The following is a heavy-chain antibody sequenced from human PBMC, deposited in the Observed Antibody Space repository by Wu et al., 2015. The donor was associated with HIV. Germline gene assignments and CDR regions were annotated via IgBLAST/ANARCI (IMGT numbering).Heavy chain of an antibody. J-gene: IGHJ3*02. CDR2: IIPLFDTA. D-gene: IGHD6-13*01. CDR1: GYSFTGFY. CDR3: VRVAGSSWYREFDM. Sequence: QVQLVQSGAEVKKSGVSVKVSCKASGYSFTGFYIHWVRQAPGQGLEWVGGIIPLFDTAISAHNFHDRVTITADESTSTGYMELRSLTYEDTAMYYCVRVAGSSWYREFDMWGRGTMVTVSS. V-gene: IGHV1-69*13.